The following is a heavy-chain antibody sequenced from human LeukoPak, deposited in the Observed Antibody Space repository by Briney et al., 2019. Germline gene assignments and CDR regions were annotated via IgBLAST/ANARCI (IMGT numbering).Heavy chain of an antibody. CDR3: ASSRELPFFDY. CDR2: IYYSGST. V-gene: IGHV4-39*01. J-gene: IGHJ4*02. CDR1: GGSIRSSYYY. D-gene: IGHD1-26*01. Sequence: SETLSLTCTVSGGSIRSSYYYWGWIRQPPGKGLEWIGSIYYSGSTYYNPSLKSRVTISVDTSKNQFSLKLSSVTAADTAVYYCASSRELPFFDYWGQGTLVTVSS.